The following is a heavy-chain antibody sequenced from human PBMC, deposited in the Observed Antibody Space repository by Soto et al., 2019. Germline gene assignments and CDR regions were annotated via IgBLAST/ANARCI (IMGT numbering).Heavy chain of an antibody. J-gene: IGHJ3*02. V-gene: IGHV3-30*04. Sequence: GGSLRLSCAAPGFTFSNFAMHWVRQAPGKGLEWVALISYDGGNKYYADSVKGRFTISRDNSKNTLFLQMNSLRTDDTSVFYCAREWPRGATLDISGQGTMVIVSS. CDR1: GFTFSNFA. CDR2: ISYDGGNK. D-gene: IGHD1-26*01. CDR3: AREWPRGATLDI.